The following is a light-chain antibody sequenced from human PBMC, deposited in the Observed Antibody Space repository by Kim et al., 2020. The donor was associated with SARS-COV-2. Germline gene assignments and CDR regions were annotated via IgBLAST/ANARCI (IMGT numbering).Light chain of an antibody. CDR2: GKN. J-gene: IGLJ2*01. CDR1: SLRSYY. CDR3: NSRDSSGNHVV. V-gene: IGLV3-19*01. Sequence: SSELTQDPAVSVALGQTVTITCQGDSLRSYYASWYQQKPGQAPVLVIYGKNNRPSGIPDRFSGSSSGDTGSLTITGAQAEDEADYYCNSRDSSGNHVVFGGGTQLTVL.